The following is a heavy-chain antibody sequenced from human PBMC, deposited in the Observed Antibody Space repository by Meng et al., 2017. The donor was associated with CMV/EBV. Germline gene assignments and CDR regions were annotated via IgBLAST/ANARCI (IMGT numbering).Heavy chain of an antibody. V-gene: IGHV4-38-2*01. Sequence: SETLSLTCSVSGHPISSGYFWGWIRQAPGKGLEWIGSIYPSGTAFYNPSLKSRVTISADTSNNRFSLRLSLVTAADTALYYCAKMATRTTYWTGSDGCDVWGQGTMVTVSS. CDR3: AKMATRTTYWTGSDGCDV. D-gene: IGHD2/OR15-2a*01. CDR2: IYPSGTA. CDR1: GHPISSGYF. J-gene: IGHJ3*01.